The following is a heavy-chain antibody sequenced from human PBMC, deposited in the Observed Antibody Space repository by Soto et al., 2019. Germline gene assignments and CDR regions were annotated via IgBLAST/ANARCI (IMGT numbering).Heavy chain of an antibody. CDR3: ARDSKISGYRSSSSHGEPFDY. J-gene: IGHJ4*02. CDR2: INPSGGST. Sequence: ASVKVSCKASGYTFTSYYMHWVRQAPGQGLEWMGIINPSGGSTSYAQKFQGRVTMTRDTSTSTVYMELSSLRSEDTAVYYCARDSKISGYRSSSSHGEPFDYWGQGTLVTVSS. V-gene: IGHV1-46*01. D-gene: IGHD6-6*01. CDR1: GYTFTSYY.